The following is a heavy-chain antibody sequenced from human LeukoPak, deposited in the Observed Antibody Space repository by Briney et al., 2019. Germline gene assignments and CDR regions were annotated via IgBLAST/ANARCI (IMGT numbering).Heavy chain of an antibody. CDR1: GFTFSSYG. CDR3: AKDRRERFLEWLSFDY. CDR2: ISYDGSNK. V-gene: IGHV3-30*18. D-gene: IGHD3-3*01. Sequence: QPGRPLRLSCAASGFTFSSYGIHWVRQAPGKGLEWEAVISYDGSNKYYDDSVKGRFTISKDNSKNTLYLQMNSLRAEETGVYYCAKDRRERFLEWLSFDYWGQGTLVTVSS. J-gene: IGHJ4*02.